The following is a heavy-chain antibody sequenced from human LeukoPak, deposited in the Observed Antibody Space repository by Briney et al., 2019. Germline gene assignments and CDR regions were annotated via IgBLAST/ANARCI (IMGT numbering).Heavy chain of an antibody. CDR3: ATGSGMSYYYDSSGYSFDY. CDR1: GGTFSSYA. J-gene: IGHJ4*02. V-gene: IGHV1-69*05. Sequence: SVKVSCKASGGTFSSYAISWVRQAPGQGLEWMGGIIPIFGTANYAQKFQGRVTTTTDESTSTAYMELSSLRSEDTAVYYCATGSGMSYYYDSSGYSFDYWGQGTLVTVSS. CDR2: IIPIFGTA. D-gene: IGHD3-22*01.